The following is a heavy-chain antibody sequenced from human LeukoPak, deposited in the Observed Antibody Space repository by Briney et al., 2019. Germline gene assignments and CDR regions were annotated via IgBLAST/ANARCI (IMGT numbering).Heavy chain of an antibody. V-gene: IGHV4-31*03. CDR1: GGSISSGGYY. CDR3: ARVPDYGDYVGSFDY. CDR2: IYYSGST. D-gene: IGHD4-17*01. Sequence: SETLSLTCTVSGGSISSGGYYWSWIRQHPGKGLEWIGYIYYSGSTYYNPSLKSRVTISVDMSKNQFSLKLSSVTAADTAVYYCARVPDYGDYVGSFDYWGQGTLVTVSS. J-gene: IGHJ4*02.